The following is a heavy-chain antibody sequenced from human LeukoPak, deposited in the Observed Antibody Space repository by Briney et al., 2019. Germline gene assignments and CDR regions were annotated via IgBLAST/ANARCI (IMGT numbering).Heavy chain of an antibody. CDR1: GFTFSSYS. CDR2: INQDGSEK. V-gene: IGHV3-7*01. J-gene: IGHJ3*02. CDR3: ARDDAFDI. Sequence: PGGSLRLSCAASGFTFSSYSMTWVRQAPGKGLEWVANINQDGSEKYYVDSVKGRFTISRDNAKNSLYLQMNSLRAEDTAVYYCARDDAFDIWGQRTMVTVSS.